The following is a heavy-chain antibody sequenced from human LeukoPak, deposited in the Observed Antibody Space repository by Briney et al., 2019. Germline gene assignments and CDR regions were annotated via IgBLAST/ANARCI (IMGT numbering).Heavy chain of an antibody. CDR3: ARGRNDYGDLRFLGYFDY. D-gene: IGHD4-17*01. V-gene: IGHV4-61*02. CDR1: GGPISSGSYY. Sequence: SETLSLTCTVSGGPISSGSYYWSWIRQPAGKGLEWIGRIYTSGSTNYNPSLKSRVTISVDTSKNQFSLKLSSVTAADTAVYYCARGRNDYGDLRFLGYFDYWGQGTLVTVSS. J-gene: IGHJ4*02. CDR2: IYTSGST.